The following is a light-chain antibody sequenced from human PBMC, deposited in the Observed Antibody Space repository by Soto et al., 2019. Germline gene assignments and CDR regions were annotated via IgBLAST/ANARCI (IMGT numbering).Light chain of an antibody. V-gene: IGKV1-5*03. Sequence: DIQMTQSPSTLSASAGDRVTITCRASQSISSWLAWYQQRPGKAPNLLIYKASSLESGVPPRFSGSGSGTEFTLTISSLQPDDFATYYCQQYNSYPITFGQGTRLEIK. CDR2: KAS. J-gene: IGKJ5*01. CDR3: QQYNSYPIT. CDR1: QSISSW.